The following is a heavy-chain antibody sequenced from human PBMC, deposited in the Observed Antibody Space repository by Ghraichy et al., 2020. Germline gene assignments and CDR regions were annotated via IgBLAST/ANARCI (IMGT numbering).Heavy chain of an antibody. CDR1: GFTFSNYG. V-gene: IGHV3-30*03. D-gene: IGHD1-26*01. CDR2: ISYDGSNK. CDR3: ARAAHPGLGATWLYGMDV. J-gene: IGHJ6*02. Sequence: GGSLRLSCAASGFTFSNYGMHWVRQAPGKGLEWVAVISYDGSNKYYADSVKGRFTISRDNSKNTLYLQMNSLRGEDTAVYYCARAAHPGLGATWLYGMDVWGQGTTVTVSS.